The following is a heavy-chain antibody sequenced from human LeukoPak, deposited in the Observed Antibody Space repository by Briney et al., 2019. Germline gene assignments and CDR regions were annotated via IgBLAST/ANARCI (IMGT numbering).Heavy chain of an antibody. CDR3: ARDRDFDY. CDR2: IWYDGSNK. J-gene: IGHJ4*02. V-gene: IGHV3-33*01. CDR1: GFTFSSCG. Sequence: GRSLRLSCAASGFTFSSCGMHWVRQAPGKGLEWVAVIWYDGSNKYYADSVKGRFTISRDNAKNSLYLQMNSLSAEDTAVYYCARDRDFDYWGQGTLVTVSS.